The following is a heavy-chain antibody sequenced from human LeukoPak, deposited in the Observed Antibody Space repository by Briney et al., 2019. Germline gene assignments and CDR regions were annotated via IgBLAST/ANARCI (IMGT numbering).Heavy chain of an antibody. CDR1: GYTFTGYY. CDR3: ARETYYYDSSGYDY. CDR2: INPNSGGT. Sequence: ASVKVSCKASGYTFTGYYMHWVRQAPGQGLEWMGWINPNSGGTNYAQKFQGRVTMTRDTSISTAYMELSRPRSDDTAVYYCARETYYYDSSGYDYWGQGTLVTVSS. V-gene: IGHV1-2*02. J-gene: IGHJ4*02. D-gene: IGHD3-22*01.